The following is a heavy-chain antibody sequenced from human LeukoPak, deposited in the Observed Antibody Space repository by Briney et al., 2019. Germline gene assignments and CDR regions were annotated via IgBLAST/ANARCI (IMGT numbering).Heavy chain of an antibody. D-gene: IGHD3-10*01. V-gene: IGHV3-11*03. Sequence: PGGSLRLSCAASGFTFSDYYMSWIRQAPGKGLEWVSYISSSSSYTNYADPVKGRFTISRDNAKNSLYLQMNSLRAEDTAVYYCARYGSGTSYITNYFDYWGQGTLVTVSS. CDR3: ARYGSGTSYITNYFDY. J-gene: IGHJ4*02. CDR1: GFTFSDYY. CDR2: ISSSSSYT.